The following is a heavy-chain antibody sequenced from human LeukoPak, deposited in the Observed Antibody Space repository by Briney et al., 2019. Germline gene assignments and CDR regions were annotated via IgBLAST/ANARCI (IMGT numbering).Heavy chain of an antibody. Sequence: PGGSLRLSCAASGFTFSSYAMSWVRQAPGKGLEWVSAISGSGGSTYYADYVKGRFPISRDNSKNTLYLQMNSLRAEDTAVYYCAKDRRGYCSSTSCSPFDYWGQGTLVTVSS. CDR2: ISGSGGST. J-gene: IGHJ4*02. CDR3: AKDRRGYCSSTSCSPFDY. CDR1: GFTFSSYA. V-gene: IGHV3-23*01. D-gene: IGHD2-2*01.